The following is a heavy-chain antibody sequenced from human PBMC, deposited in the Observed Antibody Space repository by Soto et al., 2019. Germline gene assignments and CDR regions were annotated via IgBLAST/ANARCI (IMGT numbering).Heavy chain of an antibody. CDR3: AKSIAPYCDFWSGYYRYYYYGMDV. D-gene: IGHD3-3*01. Sequence: PGGSLRLSCAASGFTFSSYAMSWVRQAPGKGLEWVSAISGSGGSTYYADSVKGRFTISRDNSKNTLYLQMNSLRAEDTAVYYCAKSIAPYCDFWSGYYRYYYYGMDVWGQGTTVTVSS. J-gene: IGHJ6*02. V-gene: IGHV3-23*01. CDR2: ISGSGGST. CDR1: GFTFSSYA.